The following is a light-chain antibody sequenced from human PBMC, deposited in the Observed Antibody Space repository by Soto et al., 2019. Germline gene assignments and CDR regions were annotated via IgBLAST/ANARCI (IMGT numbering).Light chain of an antibody. J-gene: IGLJ2*01. CDR3: SSYTSSSTVV. CDR1: SSDVGGYNY. Sequence: QSALTQPASVSGSPGQSITISCTGTSSDVGGYNYVSWYQQHPGKAPKLMINDVSNRPSGVSNRFSGPKSGNTASLTISGLQAEDEADYYCSSYTSSSTVVFGGGTKVTVL. V-gene: IGLV2-14*01. CDR2: DVS.